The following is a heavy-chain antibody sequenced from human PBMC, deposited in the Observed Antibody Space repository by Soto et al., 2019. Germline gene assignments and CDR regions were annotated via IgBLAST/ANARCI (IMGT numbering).Heavy chain of an antibody. J-gene: IGHJ6*02. CDR1: GFTFSSYW. Sequence: EVQLVESGGGLVQPGGSLRLSCAASGFTFSSYWMHWVRQAPGKGLVWVSRINSDGSSTSYADSVKGRFTISRDNAKNTLYLQMNRWQAKNPAVYYGTSSYTRNYWFHLHYSYGRNAWAQGPTFTVSS. V-gene: IGHV3-74*01. D-gene: IGHD1-7*01. CDR2: INSDGSST. CDR3: TSSYTRNYWFHLHYSYGRNA.